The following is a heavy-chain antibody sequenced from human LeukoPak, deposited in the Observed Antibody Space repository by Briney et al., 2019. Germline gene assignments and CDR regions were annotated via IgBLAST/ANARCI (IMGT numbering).Heavy chain of an antibody. Sequence: LGGSLRLSCASSGFTFSSYGMHWVRQAPGKGLEWVAVISYDGSNKYYADSVKGRFAISRDNSKNTLYLQMNSLRAEDTAVYYCAKDRYGWELLSYYFDYWGQGTLVTVSS. J-gene: IGHJ4*02. V-gene: IGHV3-30*18. CDR3: AKDRYGWELLSYYFDY. CDR2: ISYDGSNK. CDR1: GFTFSSYG. D-gene: IGHD1-26*01.